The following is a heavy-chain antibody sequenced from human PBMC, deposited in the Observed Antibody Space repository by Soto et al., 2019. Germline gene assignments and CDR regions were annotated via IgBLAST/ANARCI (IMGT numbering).Heavy chain of an antibody. V-gene: IGHV4-30-2*01. CDR2: IYHSGST. CDR3: ARVPYCGAACYSYSLDS. D-gene: IGHD2-21*02. CDR1: GGSISSGGYS. Sequence: QLQLQESGSGLVKPSQTLSLTCAVSGGSISSGGYSWSWIRQPPGKGLEWIGYIYHSGSTYYNPSLKSRVTISLDRSKNQFSLKLSSVTSAYTAVYYCARVPYCGAACYSYSLDSWGQGSRDTVSS. J-gene: IGHJ4*02.